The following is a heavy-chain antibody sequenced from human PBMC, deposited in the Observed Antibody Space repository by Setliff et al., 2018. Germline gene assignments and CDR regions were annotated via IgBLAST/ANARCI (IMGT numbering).Heavy chain of an antibody. CDR3: RQAVVGRDVFDI. Sequence: WIRQPPGKGLEWFGEINQSGSGDYNPSFKGRVTISVDTSKKQFSLTLTSVTAADTALYYCRQAVVGRDVFDIWGQGTVVTVSS. CDR2: INQSGSG. V-gene: IGHV4-34*01. J-gene: IGHJ3*02. D-gene: IGHD1-1*01.